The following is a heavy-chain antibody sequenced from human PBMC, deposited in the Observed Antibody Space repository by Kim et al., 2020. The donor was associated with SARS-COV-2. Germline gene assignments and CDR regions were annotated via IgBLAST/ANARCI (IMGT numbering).Heavy chain of an antibody. J-gene: IGHJ6*02. Sequence: ASVKVSCKASGYTFTSYAMNWVRQAPGQGPEWMGWINANTGNPTYAQDFTGRFVFSLDTPVSTAYLQINSLKAEDTAVYYCARSGAGYANYYYTGVDVWGQGTTVTVSS. CDR1: GYTFTSYA. CDR3: ARSGAGYANYYYTGVDV. CDR2: INANTGNP. V-gene: IGHV7-4-1*02. D-gene: IGHD5-12*01.